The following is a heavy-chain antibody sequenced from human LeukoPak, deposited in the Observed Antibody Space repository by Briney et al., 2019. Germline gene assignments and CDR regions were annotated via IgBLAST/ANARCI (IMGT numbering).Heavy chain of an antibody. J-gene: IGHJ4*02. D-gene: IGHD3-16*01. Sequence: GESLKISCKGSGCSSTSDWIVWVRQMPGKGLEWMGIIYPGDSDTRYSPSFQGQVTISADKSISTAYLQWSSLKASDTAMYYCARRPPSSASLDFDYWGQGTLVTVSS. CDR1: GCSSTSDW. CDR2: IYPGDSDT. V-gene: IGHV5-51*01. CDR3: ARRPPSSASLDFDY.